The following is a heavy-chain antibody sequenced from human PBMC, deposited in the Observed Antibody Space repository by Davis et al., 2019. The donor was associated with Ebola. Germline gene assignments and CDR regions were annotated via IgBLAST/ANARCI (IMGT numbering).Heavy chain of an antibody. V-gene: IGHV3-23*01. CDR1: GFSSINYA. CDR3: TNKGDHDGSGYPDLRY. D-gene: IGHD3-22*01. CDR2: ISGGTGAT. J-gene: IGHJ4*02. Sequence: PGGSLRLSCEASGFSSINYAMSWVRQSPGKGLEWVSAISGGTGATYYADSVKGRFTISKDKSKNTLSLQMNSLRVEDTAVYYCTNKGDHDGSGYPDLRYWGQGTPVTVSS.